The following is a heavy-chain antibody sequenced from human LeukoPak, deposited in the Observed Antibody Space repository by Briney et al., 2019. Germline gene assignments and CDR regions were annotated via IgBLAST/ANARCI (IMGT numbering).Heavy chain of an antibody. CDR2: IYYSGDT. V-gene: IGHV4-59*08. CDR1: GGSMRSYY. J-gene: IGHJ4*02. Sequence: SETLSLTCTVSGGSMRSYYWSWIRQPPGKGLEWIGYIYYSGDTNYNPSLKSRVTISVDTSKNQFSLKLSSVTAADTAVYYCARSYGSGNYSPFFWGQGTLVTVSS. CDR3: ARSYGSGNYSPFF. D-gene: IGHD3-10*01.